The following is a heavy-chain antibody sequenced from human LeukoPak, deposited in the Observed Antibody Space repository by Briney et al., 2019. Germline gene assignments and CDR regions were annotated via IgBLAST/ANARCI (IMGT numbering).Heavy chain of an antibody. D-gene: IGHD2-2*01. V-gene: IGHV4-59*01. CDR3: ARDGGGTSRPFDY. Sequence: SETLSLTCTVSGGSLSSYFWSWIRQPPGKGLEWIGNIYSTGGNSYNPSLKSRVTISVDTSKKQFSLRVSSVTAADTAVYYCARDGGGTSRPFDYWGQGTPVTVSS. CDR1: GGSLSSYF. CDR2: IYSTGGN. J-gene: IGHJ4*02.